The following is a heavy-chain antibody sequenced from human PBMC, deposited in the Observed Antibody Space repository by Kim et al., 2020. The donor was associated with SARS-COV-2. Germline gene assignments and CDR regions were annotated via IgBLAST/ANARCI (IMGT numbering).Heavy chain of an antibody. J-gene: IGHJ6*04. D-gene: IGHD6-13*01. CDR1: GFSFGDYA. Sequence: GGSLRLSCSASGFSFGDYAMHWVRQGPGKGLEWVSGISWNGGGTGYADSVKGRFTVSRSNAKKSLYLQMNNLKIEDTALYYCVKDMSTYSSSPSNTDDYRMDAWGKGTKVTVSS. CDR3: VKDMSTYSSSPSNTDDYRMDA. CDR2: ISWNGGGT. V-gene: IGHV3-9*01.